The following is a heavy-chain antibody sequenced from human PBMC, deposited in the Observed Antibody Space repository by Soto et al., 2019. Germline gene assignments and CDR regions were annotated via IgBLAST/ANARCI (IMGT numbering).Heavy chain of an antibody. V-gene: IGHV4-59*01. CDR2: IYYSGTT. J-gene: IGHJ4*02. CDR3: ARGTMVTTVQYYFDY. Sequence: SETLSLTCTVSGGSFSTYYWSWIRQPPGKGLEWIGYIYYSGTTNYNPSLKSRITMLVDTSKNQFSLKLNSVTAADTAVYYCARGTMVTTVQYYFDYWGQGTLVTVSS. D-gene: IGHD4-17*01. CDR1: GGSFSTYY.